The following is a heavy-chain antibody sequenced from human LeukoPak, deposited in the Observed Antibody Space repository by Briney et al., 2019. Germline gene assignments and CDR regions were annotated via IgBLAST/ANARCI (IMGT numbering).Heavy chain of an antibody. Sequence: GGSLRLSCAASGFTLSGYAMSWVRQAPGKGLEWVSAISGSGGSTYYADSVKGRFTISRDNSKNTLYLQMNSLRAEDTAVYYCAKDSYYYDSSGYFDPWGQGTLVTVSS. D-gene: IGHD3-22*01. CDR1: GFTLSGYA. CDR3: AKDSYYYDSSGYFDP. V-gene: IGHV3-23*01. CDR2: ISGSGGST. J-gene: IGHJ5*02.